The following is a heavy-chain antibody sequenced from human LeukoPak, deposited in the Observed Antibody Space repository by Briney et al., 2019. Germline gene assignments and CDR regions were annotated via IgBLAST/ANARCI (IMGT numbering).Heavy chain of an antibody. V-gene: IGHV1-46*01. CDR2: INTSGGST. CDR1: GYIFTNYY. Sequence: ASVKVSCKASGYIFTNYYMHWVRQAPGQGLEWTGIINTSGGSTSSAQKFQGRVTMTRDTSTSTVYMELSSLRSEDTALYYCAKDAFLSGSLSPIDYWGQGTLVTVSS. D-gene: IGHD5-12*01. J-gene: IGHJ4*02. CDR3: AKDAFLSGSLSPIDY.